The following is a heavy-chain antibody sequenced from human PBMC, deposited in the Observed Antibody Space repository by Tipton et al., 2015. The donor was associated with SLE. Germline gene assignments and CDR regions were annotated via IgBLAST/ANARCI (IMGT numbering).Heavy chain of an antibody. V-gene: IGHV4-59*01. D-gene: IGHD3-10*01. Sequence: TLSLTCTVSGDSISSYYWSWIRQPPGKGLEWIGYIYYSGSTNYNPSLKSRVTISVDTSKNEFSLKLSSVTAADTAVYYCARSSATGFYYMDVWGKGTTVTVSS. CDR2: IYYSGST. J-gene: IGHJ6*03. CDR3: ARSSATGFYYMDV. CDR1: GDSISSYY.